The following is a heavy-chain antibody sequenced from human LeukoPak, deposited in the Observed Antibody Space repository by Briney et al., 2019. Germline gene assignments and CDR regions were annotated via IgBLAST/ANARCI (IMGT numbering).Heavy chain of an antibody. CDR3: ATFALYNSVHSWFDP. CDR1: GGTFSRYA. CDR2: FIPMFGTA. Sequence: SVKVSCKASGGTFSRYAMHWVRQAPGQGLEYMGGFIPMFGTADYAQKFQGRVTITADEYTNTTYLELSSLRSEDTAVYYCATFALYNSVHSWFDPWGHGTLVTVSS. J-gene: IGHJ5*02. D-gene: IGHD1-14*01. V-gene: IGHV1-69*13.